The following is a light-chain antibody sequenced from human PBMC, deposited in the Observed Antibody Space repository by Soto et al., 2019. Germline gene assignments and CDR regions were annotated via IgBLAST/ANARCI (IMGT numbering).Light chain of an antibody. CDR1: SSDIGADDF. CDR3: SSYRRTTFPHVV. CDR2: EVT. V-gene: IGLV2-14*01. Sequence: QSALTQPASVSGSPGQSITISCTGTSSDIGADDFVSWYQHHPDKTPKLIIFEVTYRPTGISHRFSASKSGNTASLTISGLEAEDEAFYYCSSYRRTTFPHVVFGGATQLTVL. J-gene: IGLJ2*01.